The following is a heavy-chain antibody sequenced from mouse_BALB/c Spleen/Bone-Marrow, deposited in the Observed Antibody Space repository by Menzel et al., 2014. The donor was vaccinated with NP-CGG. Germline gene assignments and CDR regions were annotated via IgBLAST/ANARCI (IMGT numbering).Heavy chain of an antibody. J-gene: IGHJ2*01. CDR2: IRNKANGYTT. Sequence: EVKLVESGGGLVQPGGSLRLSCATSGFTFTDYYMNWVRQPPGKALEWLGFIRNKANGYTTEYSASVKGRFTISRDNSQSILYLQMNTLRAEDSATYYCAXXXXGXLFDYWGQGTTLTVSS. CDR1: GFTFTDYY. CDR3: AXXXXGXLFDY. V-gene: IGHV7-3*02.